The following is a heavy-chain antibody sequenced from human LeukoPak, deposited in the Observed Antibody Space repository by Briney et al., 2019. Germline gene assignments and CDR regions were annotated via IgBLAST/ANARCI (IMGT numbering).Heavy chain of an antibody. Sequence: PGGSLRLSCAVCGFTFSSYGMHWVRQAPGKGLEWVAVISYDGSNKYYADSVKGRFTISRDKSKNTLYLQMNSLRAEDTGVYYCANGESNNYYYCGIDVWSQATTVTVSS. V-gene: IGHV3-30*18. CDR1: GFTFSSYG. CDR2: ISYDGSNK. J-gene: IGHJ6*02. CDR3: ANGESNNYYYCGIDV. D-gene: IGHD4-17*01.